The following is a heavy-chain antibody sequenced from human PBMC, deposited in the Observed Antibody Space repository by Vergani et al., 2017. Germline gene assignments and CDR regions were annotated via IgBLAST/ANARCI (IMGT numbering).Heavy chain of an antibody. CDR1: GFTFSSYS. J-gene: IGHJ4*02. D-gene: IGHD3-10*01. Sequence: EVQLVESGGGLVQPGGSLRLSCAASGFTFSSYSMNWVRQAPGKGLEWVSYISSSSSTISYADSVKGRFTISRDNAKTSLYLQMNSLRAEDTAVYYCATLWFGELDDWGQGTLVTVSS. V-gene: IGHV3-48*01. CDR3: ATLWFGELDD. CDR2: ISSSSSTI.